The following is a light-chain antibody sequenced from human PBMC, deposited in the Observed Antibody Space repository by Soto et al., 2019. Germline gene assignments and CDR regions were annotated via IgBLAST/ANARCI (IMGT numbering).Light chain of an antibody. CDR1: QSISTY. J-gene: IGKJ2*01. CDR2: AAS. CDR3: QPSYSTLRT. V-gene: IGKV1-39*01. Sequence: DIQMTQSPSSLSASVGDRVTITCRASQSISTYLNWYQQKPGKAPKLLIYAASSFQSGGPSRFGGCGSWTDFTLTISSLQPEDFATYYCQPSYSTLRTFGKGTKLEIK.